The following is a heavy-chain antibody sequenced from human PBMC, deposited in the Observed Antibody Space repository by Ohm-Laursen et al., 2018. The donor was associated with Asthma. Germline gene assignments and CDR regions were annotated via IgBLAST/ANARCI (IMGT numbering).Heavy chain of an antibody. D-gene: IGHD3-16*02. CDR1: GFTFSTYS. J-gene: IGHJ5*02. CDR3: ARVYYSVIPGRFDP. Sequence: SLRLSCAASGFTFSTYSMHWVRQAPGKGLEWVSFISSKSSTIYSANTVKGRFTVSRDNAKNSLYLQMNSLRAEDTAVYYCARVYYSVIPGRFDPWGQGTLATVSS. V-gene: IGHV3-48*01. CDR2: ISSKSSTI.